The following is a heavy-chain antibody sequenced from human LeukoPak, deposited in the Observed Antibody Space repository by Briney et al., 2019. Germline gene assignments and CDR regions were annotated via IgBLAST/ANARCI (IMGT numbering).Heavy chain of an antibody. D-gene: IGHD3-10*01. Sequence: GGSLRLSCAASGFTFSRYWMTWVRQAPGKGLEWVGNIKEDGSEKKYVDSVKGRFTISRDNAKNSLYLQMNRLRVEDTAVYYCARTSTGRGFFIDYWRQGTLVTVSS. CDR1: GFTFSRYW. V-gene: IGHV3-7*01. J-gene: IGHJ4*02. CDR3: ARTSTGRGFFIDY. CDR2: IKEDGSEK.